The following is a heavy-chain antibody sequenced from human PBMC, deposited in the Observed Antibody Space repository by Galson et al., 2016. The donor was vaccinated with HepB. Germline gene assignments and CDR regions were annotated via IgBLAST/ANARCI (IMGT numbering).Heavy chain of an antibody. V-gene: IGHV3-53*01. D-gene: IGHD6-13*01. Sequence: SLRLSCAVSGFIVSSNYMSWVRQAPGKGLEWVSVIFSGGDTYYADSVKGRFTSSRDNSKHTVYLQMNRLGADDTAVYYCARERWDSSSWSGWFDSWGQGTVVTVSS. CDR2: IFSGGDT. CDR3: ARERWDSSSWSGWFDS. CDR1: GFIVSSNY. J-gene: IGHJ5*01.